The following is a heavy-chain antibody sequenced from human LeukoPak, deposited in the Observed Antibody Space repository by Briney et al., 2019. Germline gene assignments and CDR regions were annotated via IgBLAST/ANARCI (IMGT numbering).Heavy chain of an antibody. J-gene: IGHJ5*02. Sequence: ASVKVSCEASGYTFTGYYMHWVRQAPGQGLEWMGWMNPNSGNTGYAQKFQGRVTMTRNTSISTAYMELSSLRSEDTAVYYCARMSYYDSSGDNWFDPWGQGTLVTVSS. V-gene: IGHV1-8*02. CDR1: GYTFTGYY. D-gene: IGHD3-22*01. CDR3: ARMSYYDSSGDNWFDP. CDR2: MNPNSGNT.